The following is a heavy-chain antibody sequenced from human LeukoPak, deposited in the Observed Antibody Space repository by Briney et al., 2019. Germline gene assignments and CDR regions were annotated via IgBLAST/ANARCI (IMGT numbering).Heavy chain of an antibody. CDR3: ARQRIYFDY. CDR1: GYSISSGYY. V-gene: IGHV4-38-2*01. Sequence: SETLSLTCAVSGYSISSGYYWGWIRQPPGKGLEWIGSIYHSGSTYSNPSLKSRVTISVDTSKNQFSLKLSSVTAADTAVYYCARQRIYFDYWGQGTLVTVSS. CDR2: IYHSGST. J-gene: IGHJ4*02.